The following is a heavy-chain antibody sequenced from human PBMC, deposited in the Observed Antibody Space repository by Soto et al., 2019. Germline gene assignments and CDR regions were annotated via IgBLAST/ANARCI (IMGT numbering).Heavy chain of an antibody. V-gene: IGHV1-69*12. D-gene: IGHD6-19*01. CDR3: ARDTSGIAVAGYYFDY. Sequence: QVQLVQSGAEVKKPGSSVKVSCKASGGTFSSYAISWVRQAPGQGLEWMGGVIPIFGTANYAQKFQGRVTITGDQSTSTAYMELSSLRSEATAGYYCARDTSGIAVAGYYFDYWGNGTLVTVSS. CDR2: VIPIFGTA. J-gene: IGHJ4*01. CDR1: GGTFSSYA.